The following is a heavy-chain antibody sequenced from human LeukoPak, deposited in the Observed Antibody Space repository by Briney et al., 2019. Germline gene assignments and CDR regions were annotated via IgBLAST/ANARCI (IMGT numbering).Heavy chain of an antibody. CDR3: ASLSMVRRFSLDY. V-gene: IGHV3-53*01. CDR2: IYTDSDA. D-gene: IGHD3-10*01. Sequence: PGGSLRLSCAASVFAVSSNYMRWVRQARGKGREWVSSIYTDSDANYADSVKGRFTISRDNSKKMLYLEMNSLRAEDTAVYYCASLSMVRRFSLDYWGQGTLVAVSS. J-gene: IGHJ4*02. CDR1: VFAVSSNY.